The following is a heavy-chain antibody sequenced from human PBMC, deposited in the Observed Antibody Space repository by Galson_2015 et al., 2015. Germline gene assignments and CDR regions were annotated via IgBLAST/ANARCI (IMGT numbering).Heavy chain of an antibody. Sequence: SLRLSCAASGFTFSNAWMSWIRQAPGKGLEWVGRIKSKTDGGTTDYAAPVKGRFTISRDDSKNTLYLQMNSLKTEDTAVYYCTTGPTGYCSGGSCYYIDYWGQGTLVTVSS. CDR3: TTGPTGYCSGGSCYYIDY. CDR1: GFTFSNAW. J-gene: IGHJ4*02. D-gene: IGHD2-15*01. V-gene: IGHV3-15*01. CDR2: IKSKTDGGTT.